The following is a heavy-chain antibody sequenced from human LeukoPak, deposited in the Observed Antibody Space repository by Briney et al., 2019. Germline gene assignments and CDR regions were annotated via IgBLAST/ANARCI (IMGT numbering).Heavy chain of an antibody. J-gene: IGHJ4*02. V-gene: IGHV3-66*01. CDR2: IYSGGST. D-gene: IGHD5-12*01. CDR1: GFTVSSNY. Sequence: PGGSLRLSCAASGFTVSSNYMSWVRQAPGKGLEWVSVIYSGGSTYYADSVKGRFTISRDNSKNTLYLQMNSLRVEDTAVYYCARKEASLIDYWGQGTLVTVSS. CDR3: ARKEASLIDY.